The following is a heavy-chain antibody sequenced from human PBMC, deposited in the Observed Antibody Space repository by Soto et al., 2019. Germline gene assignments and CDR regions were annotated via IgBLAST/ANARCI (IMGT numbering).Heavy chain of an antibody. D-gene: IGHD3-10*01. CDR1: GFTFRTNP. Sequence: GSLRLSCVASGFTFRTNPMSWVRQAPGKGLEWVSGVSDSGAKTYYADSVKGRFTVSRDNSKNTLYLEMKSLRAEDTAVYYCAKDFQFGGSGTGYFDNWGQGTLVTVSS. V-gene: IGHV3-23*01. CDR3: AKDFQFGGSGTGYFDN. CDR2: VSDSGAKT. J-gene: IGHJ4*02.